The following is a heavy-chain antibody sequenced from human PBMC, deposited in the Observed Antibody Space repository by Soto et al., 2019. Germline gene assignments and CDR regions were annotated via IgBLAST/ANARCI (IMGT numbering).Heavy chain of an antibody. CDR2: IYSGGST. D-gene: IGHD3-10*01. CDR3: ARDLHGFDAFDI. CDR1: GFTVSSNY. Sequence: EVQLVESGGGLVQPGGSLRLSCAASGFTVSSNYMSWVRQAPGKGLEWVSVIYSGGSTYYADSVKGRFTISRDNSKNTLYLQMNILRAADTAVYYCARDLHGFDAFDIWGQGTMVTVSS. J-gene: IGHJ3*02. V-gene: IGHV3-66*01.